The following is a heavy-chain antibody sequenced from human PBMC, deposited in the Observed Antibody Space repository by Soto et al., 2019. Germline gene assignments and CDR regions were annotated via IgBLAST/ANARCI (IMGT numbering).Heavy chain of an antibody. Sequence: PGGSLRLSCAASGFTFSSYNMNWVRQAPGKGLEWVSSISSSSSYIYYADSVKGRFTISRDNAKNSLYLQMNSLRAEDTAVYYCARGDYYDSSGPFSDAFDIWGQGTMVTVSS. CDR2: ISSSSSYI. CDR1: GFTFSSYN. D-gene: IGHD3-22*01. J-gene: IGHJ3*02. V-gene: IGHV3-21*01. CDR3: ARGDYYDSSGPFSDAFDI.